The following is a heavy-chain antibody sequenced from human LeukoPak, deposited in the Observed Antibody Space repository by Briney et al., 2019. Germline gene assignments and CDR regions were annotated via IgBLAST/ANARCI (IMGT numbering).Heavy chain of an antibody. CDR3: VRDLNYYGLDY. CDR2: ISISSRTI. Sequence: GGSLRLSCAASGFTFSSYAMSWIRQAPGKGLEWISYISISSRTIYYADSVKGRFSISRGNAKNSLYLQMNGLRAEDTAVYYCVRDLNYYGLDYWGQGVLVTVSS. D-gene: IGHD3-16*01. CDR1: GFTFSSYA. V-gene: IGHV3-48*04. J-gene: IGHJ4*02.